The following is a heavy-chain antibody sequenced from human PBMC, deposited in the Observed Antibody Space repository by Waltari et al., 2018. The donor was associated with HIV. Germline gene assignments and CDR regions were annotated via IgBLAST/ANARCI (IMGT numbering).Heavy chain of an antibody. CDR1: GFTFINAW. V-gene: IGHV3-15*01. Sequence: EVYLVESGGGLVRPGGSFSPPCPASGFTFINAWMSWVRQAPGKGLEWVGRIKSRTDGGTTDYAAPVKGRFIISRDDSKNMVYLQMNSLKIEDTAIYYCTIDHKSGWYNDWFDPWGQGSLVTVSS. CDR3: TIDHKSGWYNDWFDP. D-gene: IGHD6-19*01. J-gene: IGHJ5*02. CDR2: IKSRTDGGTT.